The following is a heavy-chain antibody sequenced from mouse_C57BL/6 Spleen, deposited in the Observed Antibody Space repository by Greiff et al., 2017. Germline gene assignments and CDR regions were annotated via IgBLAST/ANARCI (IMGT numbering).Heavy chain of an antibody. CDR2: ICSGGSYT. V-gene: IGHV5-6*01. J-gene: IGHJ1*03. Sequence: EVQLMESGGDLVKPGGSLKLSCAASGFTFSSYGMSWVRQTPDKRLEWVATICSGGSYTYYPDSVKGRFTISRDNATNTLYLQISSLKSEDTAMYYCARKPWYFDVWGTGTTVTVSS. CDR1: GFTFSSYG. CDR3: ARKPWYFDV.